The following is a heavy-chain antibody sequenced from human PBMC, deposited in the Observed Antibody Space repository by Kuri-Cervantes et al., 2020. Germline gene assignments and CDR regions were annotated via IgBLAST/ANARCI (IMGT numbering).Heavy chain of an antibody. CDR2: IYHSGST. J-gene: IGHJ4*02. V-gene: IGHV4-30-2*01. D-gene: IGHD6-13*01. CDR1: GGSISSGGYS. Sequence: LRLSCAVSGGSISSGGYSWSWIRQPPGKGLEWIGYIYHSGSTYYNPSLKSRVTISVDRSKNQFSLKLSSVTAADTAVYYCARARIAAAGTRDYWGQGTLVTVSS. CDR3: ARARIAAAGTRDY.